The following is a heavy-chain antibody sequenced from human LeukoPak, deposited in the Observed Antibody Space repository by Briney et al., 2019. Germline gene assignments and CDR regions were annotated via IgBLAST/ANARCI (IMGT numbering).Heavy chain of an antibody. CDR3: AMRGYCSSTSCSDYGRMDV. Sequence: SETLSLTCTVSGGSVSSGSYYWSWIRQPPGKGLEWIGYIYYSGSTNYNPSLESRVTISVDTSKNQFSLKLSSVTAADTAVYYCAMRGYCSSTSCSDYGRMDVWGKGTTVTVSS. V-gene: IGHV4-61*01. D-gene: IGHD2-2*01. CDR2: IYYSGST. J-gene: IGHJ6*04. CDR1: GGSVSSGSYY.